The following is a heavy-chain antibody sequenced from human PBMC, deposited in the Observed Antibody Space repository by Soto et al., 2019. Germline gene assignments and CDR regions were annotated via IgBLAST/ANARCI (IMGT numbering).Heavy chain of an antibody. CDR3: AREDYYDSSGYPQAFDI. Sequence: SETLSLTCAVYGGSFSGYYWSWIRQPPGKGLEWIGEINHSGSTNYNPSLKSRFTISVDTSKNQFSLKLSSVTAADTAVYYCAREDYYDSSGYPQAFDIWGQGTMVTVSS. CDR1: GGSFSGYY. CDR2: INHSGST. V-gene: IGHV4-34*01. J-gene: IGHJ3*02. D-gene: IGHD3-22*01.